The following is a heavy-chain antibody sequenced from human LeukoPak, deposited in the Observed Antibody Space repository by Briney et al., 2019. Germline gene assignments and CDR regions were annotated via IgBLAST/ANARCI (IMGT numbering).Heavy chain of an antibody. D-gene: IGHD3-9*01. J-gene: IGHJ5*02. CDR3: ARDLITTFVPLYPGGGWFDP. Sequence: ASVKVSCKASGYTFTGYYMHWVRQAPGQGLEWMGWINPNSGGTNYAQKFQGRVTMTRDTSISTAYMELSRLRSVDTAVYYCARDLITTFVPLYPGGGWFDPWGQGTLVTVSS. V-gene: IGHV1-2*02. CDR2: INPNSGGT. CDR1: GYTFTGYY.